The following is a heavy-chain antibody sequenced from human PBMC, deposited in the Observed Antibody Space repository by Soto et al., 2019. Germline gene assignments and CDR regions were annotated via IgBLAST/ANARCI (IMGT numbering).Heavy chain of an antibody. D-gene: IGHD4-4*01. CDR1: GFTFSNAW. J-gene: IGHJ5*02. CDR3: TTESWSRNTSPRFDL. V-gene: IGHV3-15*01. Sequence: GGSLRLSCAGSGFTFSNAWMSWVRQAPGKGLEWVGRIKSTTDGGTTDYAAPVKGRVTISRDDSKNTLYLLMDSLKTEDTAVYYCTTESWSRNTSPRFDLWGHGTLVTVSS. CDR2: IKSTTDGGTT.